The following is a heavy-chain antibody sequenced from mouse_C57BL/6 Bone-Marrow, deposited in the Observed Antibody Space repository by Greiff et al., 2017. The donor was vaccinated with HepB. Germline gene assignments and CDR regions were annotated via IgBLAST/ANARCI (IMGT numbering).Heavy chain of an antibody. CDR1: GFTFSSYG. CDR3: ARRSTTVVALYYFDY. J-gene: IGHJ3*01. V-gene: IGHV5-6*01. CDR2: ISSGGSYT. Sequence: EVQLVESGGDLVKPGGSLKLSCAASGFTFSSYGMSWVRQTPDKRLEWVATISSGGSYTYYPDSVKGRFTISRDNAKNTLYLQMSSLKSEDTAMYYCARRSTTVVALYYFDYWGQGTLVTVSA. D-gene: IGHD1-1*01.